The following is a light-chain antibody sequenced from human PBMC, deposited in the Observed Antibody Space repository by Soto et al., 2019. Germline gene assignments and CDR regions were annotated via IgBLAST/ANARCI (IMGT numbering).Light chain of an antibody. CDR3: SSYTSSSTLDV. Sequence: QSALTQPASVSGSPGQSITISCSGTISDFIVYNYVSWYQQHPGKAPKLMLYGVNKRPSGVSNRFSGSKSGNTASLTISGLQAEDEADYYCSSYTSSSTLDVFGTGTKVTVL. V-gene: IGLV2-14*01. CDR2: GVN. J-gene: IGLJ1*01. CDR1: ISDFIVYNY.